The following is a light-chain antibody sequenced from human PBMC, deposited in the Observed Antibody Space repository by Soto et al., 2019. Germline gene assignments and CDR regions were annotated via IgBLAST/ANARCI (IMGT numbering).Light chain of an antibody. CDR3: SSYTTSSTVV. CDR1: GGDIGAYNY. V-gene: IGLV2-14*01. CDR2: EVI. J-gene: IGLJ3*02. Sequence: QAVVTQPASVSGSPGQSITISCAGTGGDIGAYNYVSWYQQHPGKAPKLMIYEVIRRPSGISNRLSGSKSGNTASLTISTLQAEDEADYYCSSYTTSSTVVFGGGTKLTVL.